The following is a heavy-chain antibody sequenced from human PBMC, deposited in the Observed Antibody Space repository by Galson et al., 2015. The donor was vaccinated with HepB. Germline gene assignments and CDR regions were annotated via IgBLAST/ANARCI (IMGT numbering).Heavy chain of an antibody. CDR2: ISSSSSTI. J-gene: IGHJ4*02. D-gene: IGHD4-11*01. CDR1: GFTFSSYS. Sequence: SLRLSCAASGFTFSSYSMNWVRQAPGKGLEWVSYISSSSSTIYYADSVKGRFTISRDNAKNSLYLQMNSLRAEDTAVYYCARDGLYSNYVEIDYWGQGTLVTVSS. CDR3: ARDGLYSNYVEIDY. V-gene: IGHV3-48*01.